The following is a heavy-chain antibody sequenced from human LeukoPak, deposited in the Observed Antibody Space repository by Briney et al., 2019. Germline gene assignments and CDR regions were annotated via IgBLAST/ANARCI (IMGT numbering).Heavy chain of an antibody. D-gene: IGHD3-22*01. V-gene: IGHV3-30-3*01. CDR3: ARVVSGYYYCFDY. CDR2: ISYDGTDK. CDR1: GFTFSSYP. Sequence: GGSLRLSCAASGFTFSSYPMHWVRQAPGKGLEWVAVISYDGTDKYYEDSVKGRFTISRDNSKNTLYLQMSSLRAEDTAVYYCARVVSGYYYCFDYWGQGTLVTVSS. J-gene: IGHJ4*02.